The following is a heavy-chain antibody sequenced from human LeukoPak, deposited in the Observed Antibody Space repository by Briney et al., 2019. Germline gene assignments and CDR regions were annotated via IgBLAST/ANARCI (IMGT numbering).Heavy chain of an antibody. V-gene: IGHV1-3*01. D-gene: IGHD6-19*01. CDR2: INAGNGNT. J-gene: IGHJ3*02. CDR3: ARVGRGYSSGWYDDAFDI. Sequence: GASVKVSCKASGYTFTAYVMHWVRQAPGQRLEWMGWINAGNGNTKYSQEFQGRVTTTRDTFANTIYMELSSLRSEDTAVYYCARVGRGYSSGWYDDAFDIWGQGTMVTVSS. CDR1: GYTFTAYV.